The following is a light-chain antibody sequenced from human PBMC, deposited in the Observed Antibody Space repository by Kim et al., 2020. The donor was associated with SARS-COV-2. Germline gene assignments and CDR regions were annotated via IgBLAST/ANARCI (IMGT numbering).Light chain of an antibody. Sequence: GQSVTISCPGTSMNVVAYNYVSWYQQVPGKAPKLLIYEVTKRPSGVPDRFSGSKSGNTAALTVSGLQAEDEADYYCSSYAGNNNMVLGGGTQLTVL. V-gene: IGLV2-8*01. CDR1: SMNVVAYNY. J-gene: IGLJ2*01. CDR2: EVT. CDR3: SSYAGNNNMV.